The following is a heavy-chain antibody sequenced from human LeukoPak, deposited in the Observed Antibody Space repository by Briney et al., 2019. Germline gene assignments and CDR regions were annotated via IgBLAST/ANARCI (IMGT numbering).Heavy chain of an antibody. Sequence: SETLSLTCTVSGGSISSSSYYWGWIRQPPGTGLEWIGSIYYSGSTYYNPSLKSRVTISVDTSKNQFSLKLSSVTAADTAVYYCARSGKYYDILTGYYTIVDYWGQGTLVTVSS. CDR3: ARSGKYYDILTGYYTIVDY. J-gene: IGHJ4*02. D-gene: IGHD3-9*01. CDR1: GGSISSSSYY. CDR2: IYYSGST. V-gene: IGHV4-39*01.